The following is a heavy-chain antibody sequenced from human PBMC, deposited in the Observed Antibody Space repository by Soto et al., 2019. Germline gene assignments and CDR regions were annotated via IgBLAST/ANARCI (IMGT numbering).Heavy chain of an antibody. J-gene: IGHJ5*02. CDR1: GFTFSSYW. Sequence: GGSLRVSCAASGFTFSSYWMSWRRQAPWKGPEWVANIKQDGSERYYVDSVKGRFTISRDNAKNSLYMEMNSLRVEDTAVYYCARGKGWFDPWGQGTLVTVST. CDR3: ARGKGWFDP. V-gene: IGHV3-7*01. CDR2: IKQDGSER.